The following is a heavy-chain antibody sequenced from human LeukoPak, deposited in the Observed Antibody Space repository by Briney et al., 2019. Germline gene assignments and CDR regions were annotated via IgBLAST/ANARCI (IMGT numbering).Heavy chain of an antibody. V-gene: IGHV4-39*01. Sequence: PSETLSLTCTVSGGSISSSSYSWGWLRQPPGKGLEWIGSIYYSGSTYYNPSLKSRVTISVDTSKNQFSLKLSSVTAADTAVYYCARSNYGGNGLDYWGQGTLVTVSS. D-gene: IGHD4-23*01. CDR1: GGSISSSSYS. J-gene: IGHJ4*02. CDR2: IYYSGST. CDR3: ARSNYGGNGLDY.